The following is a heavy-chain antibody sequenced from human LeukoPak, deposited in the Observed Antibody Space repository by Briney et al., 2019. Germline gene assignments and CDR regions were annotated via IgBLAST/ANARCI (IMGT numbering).Heavy chain of an antibody. CDR3: ARSSHPSDNWFDP. CDR1: GGSISSGGYS. V-gene: IGHV4-30-2*01. CDR2: IYHSGST. J-gene: IGHJ5*02. Sequence: SETLSLTCAVSGGSISSGGYSWSWIRQPPGKGLEWIGYIYHSGSTYYNPSLKSRVTISVDRSKNQFSLKLSSVTAADTVVYYCARSSHPSDNWFDPWGQGTLVTVSS. D-gene: IGHD2-2*01.